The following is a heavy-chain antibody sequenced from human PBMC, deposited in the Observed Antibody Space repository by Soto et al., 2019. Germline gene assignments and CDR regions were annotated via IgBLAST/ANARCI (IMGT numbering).Heavy chain of an antibody. CDR2: ISYDGSNK. Sequence: QVQLVESGGGVVQPGRSLRLSCAASGFTFSSYGMHWVRQAPGKGLEWVAVISYDGSNKYYADSVKGRFTISRDNSKNTLYLKMNSLRAEDTAVYYCAKAQVMDVWGQGTMVTVSS. J-gene: IGHJ6*02. CDR1: GFTFSSYG. V-gene: IGHV3-30*18. CDR3: AKAQVMDV.